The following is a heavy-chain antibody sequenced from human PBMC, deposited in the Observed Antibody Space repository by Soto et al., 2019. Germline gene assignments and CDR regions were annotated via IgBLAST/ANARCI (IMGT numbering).Heavy chain of an antibody. V-gene: IGHV4-59*01. Sequence: TSETLSLTCTVAGGSISSYYWSWIRQPPGKGLEWIGYIYYSGSTNYNPSLKSRVTISVDTSKNQFSLKLSSVTAADTAVYYCARGSGYSNANWFDPWGQGTLVTVSS. CDR1: GGSISSYY. CDR3: ARGSGYSNANWFDP. D-gene: IGHD4-4*01. CDR2: IYYSGST. J-gene: IGHJ5*02.